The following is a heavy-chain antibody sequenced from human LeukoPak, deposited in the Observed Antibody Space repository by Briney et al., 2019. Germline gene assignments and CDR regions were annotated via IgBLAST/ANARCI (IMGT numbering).Heavy chain of an antibody. V-gene: IGHV3-48*02. Sequence: PGGSLRLSCAASGFTFSSYSMNWVRQAPGMGLEHVAWISSIDSTTYYAYSVVGRFTISRDNDKDLLYLQMDSLREDDTAVYYCARDPHAGIFDSWGQGTLVTVSS. J-gene: IGHJ4*02. CDR2: ISSIDSTT. CDR1: GFTFSSYS. CDR3: ARDPHAGIFDS.